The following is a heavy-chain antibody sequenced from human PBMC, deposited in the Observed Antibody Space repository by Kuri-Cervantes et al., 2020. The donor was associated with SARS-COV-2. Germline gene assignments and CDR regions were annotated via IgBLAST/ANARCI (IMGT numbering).Heavy chain of an antibody. CDR1: GYSFTSYG. D-gene: IGHD3-9*01. J-gene: IGHJ4*02. Sequence: ASVKVSCKASGYSFTSYGISWVRQAPGQGLEWIGWMRPDSGSTGYAQNFQGRVTMTTDTSTSTAYMELRSLRSDDTAVYYCARETFLTRGPMPAPLLDYWGQGTLVTVSS. CDR3: ARETFLTRGPMPAPLLDY. CDR2: MRPDSGST. V-gene: IGHV1-18*01.